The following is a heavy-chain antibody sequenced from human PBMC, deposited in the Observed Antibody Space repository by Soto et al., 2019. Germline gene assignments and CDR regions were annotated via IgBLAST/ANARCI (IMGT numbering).Heavy chain of an antibody. Sequence: QIHLVESGGGVVQPGRSLRLSCASSGFNFRTFTMHWVRQAPGKGLEWVAGISYDGINAYYADSVKGRFAISRDNSKNTESLQINSLRPADTAAYYCAKDGVNYASLSPVDYWGQGTLVTVSS. CDR1: GFNFRTFT. D-gene: IGHD2-2*01. J-gene: IGHJ4*02. V-gene: IGHV3-30*09. CDR2: ISYDGINA. CDR3: AKDGVNYASLSPVDY.